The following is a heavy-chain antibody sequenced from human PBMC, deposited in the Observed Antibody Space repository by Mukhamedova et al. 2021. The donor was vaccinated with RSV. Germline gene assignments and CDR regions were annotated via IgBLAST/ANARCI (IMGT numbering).Heavy chain of an antibody. J-gene: IGHJ4*02. V-gene: IGHV3-30*01. Sequence: GGSNKYYADSVKGRFTISRDNSKYTLYLQMNSLRAEDTAVYYCARDQGGGFDYWGQGTLVTVSS. CDR3: ARDQGGGFDY. D-gene: IGHD3-16*01. CDR2: GGSNK.